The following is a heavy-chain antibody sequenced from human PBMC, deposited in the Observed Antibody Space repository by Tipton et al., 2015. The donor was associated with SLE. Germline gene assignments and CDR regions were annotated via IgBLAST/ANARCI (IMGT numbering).Heavy chain of an antibody. Sequence: GSLRLSCAASGFTFSRYAMSWVRQAPGKGLEWVSTISGTGDSTYYADSVKGRFTISRDNSKNTLYLQMNSLRTEDTAVYYCTRGRGGYELSPYCFDFWGQGALVTVSA. CDR1: GFTFSRYA. V-gene: IGHV3-23*01. CDR2: ISGTGDST. CDR3: TRGRGGYELSPYCFDF. J-gene: IGHJ4*02. D-gene: IGHD5-12*01.